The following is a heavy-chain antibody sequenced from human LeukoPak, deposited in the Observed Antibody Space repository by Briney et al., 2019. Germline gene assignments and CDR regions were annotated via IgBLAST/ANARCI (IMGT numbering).Heavy chain of an antibody. J-gene: IGHJ2*01. CDR2: IYSGGVT. D-gene: IGHD3-22*01. CDR1: GFTVSSNY. V-gene: IGHV3-53*01. CDR3: AGGVGDSIGYYRNWYFDF. Sequence: PGGSLRLSCAASGFTVSSNYMSWVRQAPGKGLEWVSVIYSGGVTYYADSVKGRFTISRDNSKNTLYLQMNSLRAEDTAVYYCAGGVGDSIGYYRNWYFDFWGRGTLVTVSS.